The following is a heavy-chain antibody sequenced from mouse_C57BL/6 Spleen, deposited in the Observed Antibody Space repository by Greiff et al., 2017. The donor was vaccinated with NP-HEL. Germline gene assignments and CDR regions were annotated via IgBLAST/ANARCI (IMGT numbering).Heavy chain of an antibody. CDR2: IDPSDSYT. J-gene: IGHJ1*03. D-gene: IGHD2-4*01. V-gene: IGHV1-69*01. CDR1: GYTFTSYW. CDR3: ARARYDYYWYFDV. Sequence: QVQLQQPGAELVMPGASVKLSCKASGYTFTSYWMHWVKQRPGQGLEWIGEIDPSDSYTNYNQKFKGKSTLTVDKSSSTAYMQLSSLTSEDSAVYYCARARYDYYWYFDVWGTGTTVTVSS.